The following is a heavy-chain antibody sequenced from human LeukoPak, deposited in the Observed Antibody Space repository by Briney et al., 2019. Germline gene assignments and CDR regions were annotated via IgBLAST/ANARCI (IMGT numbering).Heavy chain of an antibody. Sequence: HPGRSLGLSCAASGFTFSDYNMHWVRLAPGKGLDWVALMSPDGNKKYYADSVKGRFTISRDNSKNTVDLQLNSLRAEDTAVYYCARDLIGRYTFDYCGQGTLVAVSS. CDR1: GFTFSDYN. V-gene: IGHV3-30-3*01. CDR2: MSPDGNKK. D-gene: IGHD3-10*01. CDR3: ARDLIGRYTFDY. J-gene: IGHJ4*02.